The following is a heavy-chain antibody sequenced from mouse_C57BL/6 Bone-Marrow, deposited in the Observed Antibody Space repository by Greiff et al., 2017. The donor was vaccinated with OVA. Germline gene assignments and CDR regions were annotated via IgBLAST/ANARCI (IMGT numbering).Heavy chain of an antibody. V-gene: IGHV5-4*03. CDR3: AWFAY. CDR1: GFTFSSYA. CDR2: ISDGGSYT. Sequence: EVKLMESGGGLVKPGGSLKLSCAASGFTFSSYAMSWVRQTPEKRLEWVATISDGGSYTYYPDNVKGRFTISRDNAKNNLYLQMSHLKSEDTAMYYCAWFAYWGQGTLVTVSA. J-gene: IGHJ3*01.